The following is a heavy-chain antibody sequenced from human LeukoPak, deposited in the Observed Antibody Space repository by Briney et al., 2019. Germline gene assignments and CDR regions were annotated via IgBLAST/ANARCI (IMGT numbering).Heavy chain of an antibody. Sequence: TGGSLRLSCAASGFMFCTYAMSWVRQAPGKGLEGVAAITASATTSYLADSVKGRFTISRDNSRNTLYLQMSNLRADNTAIYYCAKDRRVRGYYLLGRGGYFDYWGQGSLVTVSS. CDR3: AKDRRVRGYYLLGRGGYFDY. V-gene: IGHV3-23*01. D-gene: IGHD3-10*01. J-gene: IGHJ4*02. CDR2: ITASATTS. CDR1: GFMFCTYA.